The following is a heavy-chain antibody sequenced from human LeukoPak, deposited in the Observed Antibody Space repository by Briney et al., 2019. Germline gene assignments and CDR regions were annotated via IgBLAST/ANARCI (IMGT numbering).Heavy chain of an antibody. D-gene: IGHD3-22*01. CDR3: ARAHYASSNIKVPFDV. CDR1: GSTFTNYN. CDR2: IDPSADST. J-gene: IGHJ6*04. V-gene: IGHV1-46*01. Sequence: ASVTLSCNASGSTFTNYNMHWVRHGTGQGPEWVGVIDPSADSTTYAQNFQYIVTMSRDAATNTVYRELSSLRSEDTAVYYCARAHYASSNIKVPFDVWGKGTTVTVSS.